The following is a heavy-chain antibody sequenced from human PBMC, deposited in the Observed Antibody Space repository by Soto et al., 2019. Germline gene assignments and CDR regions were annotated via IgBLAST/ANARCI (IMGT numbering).Heavy chain of an antibody. Sequence: SETLSLTCAVYGGSFSGYYWTWIRQPSGKGLEWIGEINHSGSTNYNPSLKSRVTITVDTSKNQFSLKLSSVTAADTAVYYCARERRDYYGSGSPPHYYYYMDVWGKGTTVTVSS. CDR1: GGSFSGYY. D-gene: IGHD3-10*01. J-gene: IGHJ6*03. CDR3: ARERRDYYGSGSPPHYYYYMDV. V-gene: IGHV4-34*01. CDR2: INHSGST.